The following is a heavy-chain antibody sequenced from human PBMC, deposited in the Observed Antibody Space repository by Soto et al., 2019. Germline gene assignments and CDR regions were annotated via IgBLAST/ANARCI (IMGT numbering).Heavy chain of an antibody. CDR2: INHGGGT. D-gene: IGHD1-26*01. J-gene: IGHJ4*02. CDR1: GGSFSDYY. V-gene: IGHV4-34*01. Sequence: QVQLQQWGAGLLKPSETLSLTCTVYGGSFSDYYWSWIRQPPGKGLEWIGEINHGGGTHYNRSLKSRVTISVDTSKNKFSLKLSSVTDADTAVYYCASRAWVFDYWGQGTLVTVSS. CDR3: ASRAWVFDY.